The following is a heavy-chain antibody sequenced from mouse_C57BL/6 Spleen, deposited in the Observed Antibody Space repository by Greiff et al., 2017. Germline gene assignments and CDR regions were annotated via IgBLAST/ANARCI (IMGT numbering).Heavy chain of an antibody. CDR3: ARGEGYYYGSSGFAY. CDR1: GFTFSDYY. D-gene: IGHD1-1*01. Sequence: DVKLVESEGGLVQPGSSMKLSCTASGFTFSDYYMAWVRQVPEKGLEWVANINYDGSSTYYLDSLKSRFIISRDNAKNILYLQMSSLKSEDTATYYCARGEGYYYGSSGFAYWGQGTLVTVSA. J-gene: IGHJ3*01. V-gene: IGHV5-16*01. CDR2: INYDGSST.